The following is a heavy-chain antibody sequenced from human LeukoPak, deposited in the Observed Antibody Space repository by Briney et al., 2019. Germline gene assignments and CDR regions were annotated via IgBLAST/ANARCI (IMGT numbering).Heavy chain of an antibody. CDR2: IYPVDSDT. J-gene: IGHJ6*03. D-gene: IGHD2-15*01. Sequence: GEPLQISFQGSGSPFTSYWIGWVRQMPGKGLEWMGIIYPVDSDTSYSPSFQGQFTISADKSISTADLQWSSLKASDIAMYYCARHKGSPYYYYYMDVWGKGTTVTVSS. CDR3: ARHKGSPYYYYYMDV. V-gene: IGHV5-51*01. CDR1: GSPFTSYW.